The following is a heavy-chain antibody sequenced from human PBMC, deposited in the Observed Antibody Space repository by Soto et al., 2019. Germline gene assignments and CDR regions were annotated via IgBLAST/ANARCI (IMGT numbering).Heavy chain of an antibody. D-gene: IGHD3-10*01. CDR1: GYTFTSYA. CDR2: INAGNGNT. CDR3: ARVLVRGVDY. Sequence: ASVKVSCKASGYTFTSYAMHWVRQAPGQRLEWMGWINAGNGNTKYSHKFQGRVTITRDTSASTAYKELSSLRSEDTAGYYCARVLVRGVDYWGQGTLGTVAS. V-gene: IGHV1-3*01. J-gene: IGHJ4*02.